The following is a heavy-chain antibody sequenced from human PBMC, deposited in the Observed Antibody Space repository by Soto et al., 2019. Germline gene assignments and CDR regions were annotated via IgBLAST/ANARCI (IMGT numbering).Heavy chain of an antibody. Sequence: VASVKVSCKASGYTFTGYYLHWVRQAPEQGLEWMGWINPNSGGTKYAQKFQGRVTLTWHTSINTAYMEVNRLRSDDTALYYCARDRVQYSSSPHFDYWGQGTLVTVYS. CDR3: ARDRVQYSSSPHFDY. D-gene: IGHD6-6*01. J-gene: IGHJ4*02. CDR2: INPNSGGT. CDR1: GYTFTGYY. V-gene: IGHV1-2*02.